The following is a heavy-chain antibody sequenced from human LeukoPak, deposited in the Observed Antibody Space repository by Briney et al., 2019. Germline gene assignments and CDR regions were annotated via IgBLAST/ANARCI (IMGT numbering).Heavy chain of an antibody. D-gene: IGHD1-14*01. CDR3: ARLTRNYWYFDL. CDR2: IYPGDSDP. Sequence: GESLKISCQASGYSFTRYWIAWVRQMPGKGLEYMGIIYPGDSDPRYSPSFQGQVTISADKSITTAYLQWSSLKASDTAMYYCARLTRNYWYFDLWGRGTLVTVSS. CDR1: GYSFTRYW. V-gene: IGHV5-51*01. J-gene: IGHJ2*01.